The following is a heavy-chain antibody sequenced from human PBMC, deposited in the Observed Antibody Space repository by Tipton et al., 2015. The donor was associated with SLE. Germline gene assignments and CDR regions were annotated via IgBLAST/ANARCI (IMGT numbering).Heavy chain of an antibody. J-gene: IGHJ4*02. CDR3: TRGGGAYDSSGYYDPFFDY. V-gene: IGHV4-39*06. D-gene: IGHD3-22*01. CDR2: FYYSGST. Sequence: TLSLTRTVSGGSLISSSDYWGWIRQPPGKGLEWIGSFYYSGSTYYNPSLQSRVTISVDTSKNQFPLKLSSVTAADTAVYYCTRGGGAYDSSGYYDPFFDYWGQGTLVTVSS. CDR1: GGSLISSSDY.